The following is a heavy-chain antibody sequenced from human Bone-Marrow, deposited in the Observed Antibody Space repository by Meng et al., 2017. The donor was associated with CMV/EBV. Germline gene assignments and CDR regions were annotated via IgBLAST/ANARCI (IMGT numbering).Heavy chain of an antibody. J-gene: IGHJ4*02. D-gene: IGHD5-12*01. CDR1: GGSISSSSYY. Sequence: SETLSLTCTVSGGSISSSSYYWGWIRQPPGKGLEWIGSIYYSGSTYYNPSLKSRVTISVDTSKNQFSLKLSSVTAADTAVYYCSRDESGYDYEAGFDYWGQGKLVHVAS. CDR2: IYYSGST. CDR3: SRDESGYDYEAGFDY. V-gene: IGHV4-39*07.